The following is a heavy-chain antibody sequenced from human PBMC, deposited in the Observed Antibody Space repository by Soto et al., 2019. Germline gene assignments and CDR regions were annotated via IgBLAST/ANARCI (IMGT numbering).Heavy chain of an antibody. V-gene: IGHV5-10-1*01. CDR3: ARFPFYGSGSSREKYYYYGMDV. CDR2: IDPSDSYT. Sequence: GESLKISCKGSGYSFTSYWISWVRQMPGKGLEWMGRIDPSDSYTNYSPSFQGHVTISADKSISTAYLQWSSLKASDTAMYYCARFPFYGSGSSREKYYYYGMDVWGQGTTVTVSS. J-gene: IGHJ6*02. D-gene: IGHD3-10*01. CDR1: GYSFTSYW.